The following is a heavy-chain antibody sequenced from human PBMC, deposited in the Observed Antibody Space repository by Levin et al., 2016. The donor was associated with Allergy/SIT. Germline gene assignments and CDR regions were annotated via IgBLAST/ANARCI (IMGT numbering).Heavy chain of an antibody. CDR2: INHSGST. CDR1: GGSFSGYY. V-gene: IGHV4-34*01. D-gene: IGHD1-26*01. J-gene: IGHJ5*02. CDR3: ARSPRSVGWELRVHWFDP. Sequence: SETLSLTCAVYGGSFSGYYWSWIRQPPGKGLEWIGEINHSGSTNYNPSLKSRVTISVDTSKNQFSLKLSSVTAADTAVYYCARSPRSVGWELRVHWFDPWGQGTLVTVSS.